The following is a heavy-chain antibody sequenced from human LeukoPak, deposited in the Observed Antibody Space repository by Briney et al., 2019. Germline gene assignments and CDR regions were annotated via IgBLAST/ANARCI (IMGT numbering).Heavy chain of an antibody. V-gene: IGHV1-69*04. CDR3: ARISLAARPGNFDY. CDR2: IIPILGIA. CDR1: GGTFSSYA. J-gene: IGHJ4*02. D-gene: IGHD6-6*01. Sequence: GASVKVSCKASGGTFSSYAISWVRQAPGQGLEWMGRIIPILGIANYAQKFQGRVTITADKSTSTAYMELSSLRSEDTAVYYCARISLAARPGNFDYWGQGTLVTVSS.